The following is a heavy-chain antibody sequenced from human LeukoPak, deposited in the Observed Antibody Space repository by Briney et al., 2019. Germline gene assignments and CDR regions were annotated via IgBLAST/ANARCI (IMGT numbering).Heavy chain of an antibody. Sequence: PSETLSLTCAVSGGSISSSNWWSWVRQPPGKGLEWIGEIYHSGSTNYNPSLKSRVTISVDKSKNQFSLKLSSVTAADTAVYYCARQLFYYYGSGTPPEGYFQHWGQGTLVTVSS. CDR1: GGSISSSNW. V-gene: IGHV4-4*02. CDR3: ARQLFYYYGSGTPPEGYFQH. CDR2: IYHSGST. J-gene: IGHJ1*01. D-gene: IGHD3-10*01.